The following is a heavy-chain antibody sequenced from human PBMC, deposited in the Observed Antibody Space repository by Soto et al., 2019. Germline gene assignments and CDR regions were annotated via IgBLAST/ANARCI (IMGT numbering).Heavy chain of an antibody. CDR3: ATSRSFDS. Sequence: ASLKVSCEATGCTFTSYAMHWVRQAPGQRLEWMGWINAGNGNTKYSQKFQGRVTITRDTSASTAYMELKSLRAEDTAVYYCATSRSFDSWGQGALVSVSS. D-gene: IGHD3-10*01. J-gene: IGHJ4*02. CDR1: GCTFTSYA. CDR2: INAGNGNT. V-gene: IGHV1-3*01.